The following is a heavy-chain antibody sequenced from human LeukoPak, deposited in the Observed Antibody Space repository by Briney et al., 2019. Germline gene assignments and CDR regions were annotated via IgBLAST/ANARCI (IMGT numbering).Heavy chain of an antibody. D-gene: IGHD5-24*01. J-gene: IGHJ4*02. CDR3: ARGGDGYNGYFDY. CDR2: MNPNSGNT. Sequence: VASVKVSCKASGYTFTSYDINWVRQATGQGLEWMGWMNPNSGNTGYAQKFQGRVTITADESTSTAYMELSSLRSEDTAVYYCARGGDGYNGYFDYWGQGTLVTVSS. CDR1: GYTFTSYD. V-gene: IGHV1-8*01.